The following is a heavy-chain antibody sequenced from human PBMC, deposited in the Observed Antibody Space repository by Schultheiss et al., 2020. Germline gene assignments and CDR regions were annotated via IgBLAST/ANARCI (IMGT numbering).Heavy chain of an antibody. Sequence: GGSLRLSCAASGFSFRSYGMHWVRQAPGKGPEWVAHLSNDKSHEHYADSVKGRFTISRDNSENTLYLQMNSLRVEDTAVYYCATDGNLDDDYWGQGTLVTVSS. CDR3: ATDGNLDDDY. V-gene: IGHV3-30*03. D-gene: IGHD1-7*01. CDR2: LSNDKSHE. J-gene: IGHJ4*02. CDR1: GFSFRSYG.